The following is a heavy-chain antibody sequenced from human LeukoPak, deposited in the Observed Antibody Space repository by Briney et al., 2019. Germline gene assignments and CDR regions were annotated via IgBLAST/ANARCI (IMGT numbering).Heavy chain of an antibody. CDR2: INHSGTT. D-gene: IGHD2-15*01. Sequence: GSLRLSCAASGFTFSSYWMSWVRQPPGKGLEWIGDINHSGTTNYNSSLKSRVTISVDTSKNQFSLKLSSVTAADTAVYYCARVLGEVVVAANNWFDPWGQGTLVTVSS. CDR1: GFTFSSYW. J-gene: IGHJ5*02. V-gene: IGHV4-34*01. CDR3: ARVLGEVVVAANNWFDP.